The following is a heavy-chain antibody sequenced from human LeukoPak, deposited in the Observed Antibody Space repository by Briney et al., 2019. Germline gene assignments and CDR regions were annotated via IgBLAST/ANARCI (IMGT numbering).Heavy chain of an antibody. J-gene: IGHJ4*02. CDR2: IYYSGST. V-gene: IGHV4-59*08. CDR1: GGSISSYY. CDR3: ARFSPRAMGDYLDF. Sequence: SETLSLTCTVSGGSISSYYWSWIRQPPGKGLEWIGYIYYSGSTNYNPSLKSRVTISVDTSKNQFSLKLSSVTAADTAVYYCARFSPRAMGDYLDFWGQGTLVTVSS. D-gene: IGHD3-16*01.